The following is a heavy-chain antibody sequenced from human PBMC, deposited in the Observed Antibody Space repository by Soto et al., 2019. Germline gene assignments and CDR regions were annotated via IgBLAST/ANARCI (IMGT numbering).Heavy chain of an antibody. D-gene: IGHD2-2*01. V-gene: IGHV4-34*01. CDR3: ARLLRGSVGPAAYSFEY. CDR2: INHSGST. J-gene: IGHJ4*02. Sequence: QVQLQQWGAGLLKPSETLSLTCAVYGGSFSGYYWSWIRQPPGKGLEWIGEINHSGSTNYNPSLKIRGNLSVDTSKNQFSLKLSSVTAADTAVYYCARLLRGSVGPAAYSFEYCGQGTLVTVSS. CDR1: GGSFSGYY.